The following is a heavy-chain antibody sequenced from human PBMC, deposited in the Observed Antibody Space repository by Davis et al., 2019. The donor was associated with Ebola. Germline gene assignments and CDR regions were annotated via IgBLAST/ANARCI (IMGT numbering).Heavy chain of an antibody. Sequence: GGSLRLSCAVSGIIFSDSAMHWVRQASGKGLEWVGRIRSKANNYATAYAASVKGRFTISRDDSKNTAYLQMNSLKIEDTAVYYCTRPASGSYSLDPWGQGTLVTVSS. CDR2: IRSKANNYAT. D-gene: IGHD3-10*01. CDR3: TRPASGSYSLDP. J-gene: IGHJ5*02. V-gene: IGHV3-73*01. CDR1: GIIFSDSA.